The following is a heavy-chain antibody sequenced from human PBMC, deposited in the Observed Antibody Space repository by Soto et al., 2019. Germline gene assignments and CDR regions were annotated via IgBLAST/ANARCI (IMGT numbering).Heavy chain of an antibody. CDR2: IYPGDSDT. CDR3: ARRSYYDSSGYYQP. J-gene: IGHJ4*02. D-gene: IGHD3-22*01. V-gene: IGHV5-51*01. Sequence: GESLKISCNGSGYIFTSYWIGWVRQMPGKGLEWMGIIYPGDSDTRYSPSFQGQVTISADKSISTAYLQWSSLKASDTAMYYCARRSYYDSSGYYQPWGQGTLVTVSS. CDR1: GYIFTSYW.